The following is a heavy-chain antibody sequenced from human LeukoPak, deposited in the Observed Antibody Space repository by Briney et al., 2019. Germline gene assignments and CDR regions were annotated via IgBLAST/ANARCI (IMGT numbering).Heavy chain of an antibody. CDR2: IYYSGTT. CDR1: GGSIGSSYW. CDR3: ARVAGHFSSSLHPMGY. J-gene: IGHJ4*02. D-gene: IGHD6-13*01. V-gene: IGHV4-4*02. Sequence: SETLSLTCAVSGGSIGSSYWWTWIRQPPAKGLEWIGAIYYSGTTNYNPSLMSRVAISVDKSKNQFSLKMNSVTAADTAIYFCARVAGHFSSSLHPMGYWGQGSLVTVSS.